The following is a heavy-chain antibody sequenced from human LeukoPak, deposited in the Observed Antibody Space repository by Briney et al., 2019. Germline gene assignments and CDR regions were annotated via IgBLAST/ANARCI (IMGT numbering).Heavy chain of an antibody. CDR3: AKDVGKWESLHFFDY. V-gene: IGHV3-23*01. J-gene: IGHJ4*03. CDR1: GFTLSTNA. Sequence: PGGSLRLPCLTSGFTLSTNAMSWVRQAPGKGLEWISGISGSGASTYYADSVKGRFTISRDDSRNTLYLQMNSLRGDDTAVYYCAKDVGKWESLHFFDYWGQGTTVTVSS. CDR2: ISGSGAST. D-gene: IGHD1-26*01.